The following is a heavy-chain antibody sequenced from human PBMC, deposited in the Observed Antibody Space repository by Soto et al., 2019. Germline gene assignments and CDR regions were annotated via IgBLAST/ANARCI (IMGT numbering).Heavy chain of an antibody. J-gene: IGHJ6*02. CDR2: IYYSGRT. V-gene: IGHV4-31*03. CDR3: ARVFGVGGMDV. CDR1: GGSISSGGYY. D-gene: IGHD3-16*01. Sequence: QVQLQESGPGLVKPSQTLSLTCTVSGGSISSGGYYWSWISQHPGKGLECIGYIYYSGRTYYNPSRKSRVTKSVDTSKNQCSLKLSSVTAADTAVYYCARVFGVGGMDVWGQGTTVTVS.